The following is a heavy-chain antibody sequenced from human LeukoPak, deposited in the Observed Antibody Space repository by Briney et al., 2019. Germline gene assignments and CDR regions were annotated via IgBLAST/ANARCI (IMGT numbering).Heavy chain of an antibody. D-gene: IGHD3-10*01. Sequence: GGSLRLSCAASGFTFSSYWMHWVRQAPGKGLVWVSRINSDGSSTSYADSVKGRFTISRDNAKNTLYLQMNSLKGDGTAVYYCAKDSAFYYIDVWGKGTTVIISS. CDR1: GFTFSSYW. V-gene: IGHV3-74*01. CDR3: AKDSAFYYIDV. J-gene: IGHJ6*03. CDR2: INSDGSST.